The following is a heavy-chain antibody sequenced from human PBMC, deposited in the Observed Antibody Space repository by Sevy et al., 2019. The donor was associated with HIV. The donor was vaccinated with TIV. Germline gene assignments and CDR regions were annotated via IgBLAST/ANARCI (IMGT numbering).Heavy chain of an antibody. CDR2: ISSSSSYI. Sequence: GGSLRLSCAASGFTFSNSDMNWVRQAPGKGLEWVSSISSSSSYIYYADSVKGRFTISRDNAKNSLYLQMNSLRAEDTAVYYCARIEGITGTFGYYYYGMDVWGQGTTVTVSS. V-gene: IGHV3-21*01. J-gene: IGHJ6*02. CDR1: GFTFSNSD. CDR3: ARIEGITGTFGYYYYGMDV. D-gene: IGHD1-7*01.